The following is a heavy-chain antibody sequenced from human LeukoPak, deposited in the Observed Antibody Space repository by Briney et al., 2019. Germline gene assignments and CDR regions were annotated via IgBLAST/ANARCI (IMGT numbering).Heavy chain of an antibody. Sequence: ASVKVSCKASGYTFTSYYMHRVRQAPGQGLEWMGIVNPSGGSTSYAQKFQGRVTMTRDTSTSTVYMELSSLRSEDTAVYYCARDGNVGSSGYSYVDAFDIWGQGTMVTVSS. D-gene: IGHD3-22*01. J-gene: IGHJ3*02. V-gene: IGHV1-46*01. CDR2: VNPSGGST. CDR3: ARDGNVGSSGYSYVDAFDI. CDR1: GYTFTSYY.